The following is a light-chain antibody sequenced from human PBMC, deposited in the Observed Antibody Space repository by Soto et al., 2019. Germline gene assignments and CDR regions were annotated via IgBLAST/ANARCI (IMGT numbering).Light chain of an antibody. J-gene: IGKJ1*01. CDR3: QKYDKWPWT. CDR2: KAS. CDR1: QSISSW. V-gene: IGKV1-5*03. Sequence: DIQMTQSPSTLSASVGDRVTITCRASQSISSWLAWYQHKPGKAPNLLIFKASSLESGVPSRFSGSGSGTEFTLTISSLQSEDFAVYYCQKYDKWPWTFGQGTKVDI.